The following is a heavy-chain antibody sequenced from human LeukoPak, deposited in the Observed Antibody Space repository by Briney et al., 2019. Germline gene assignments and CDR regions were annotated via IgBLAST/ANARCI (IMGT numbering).Heavy chain of an antibody. V-gene: IGHV3-48*02. CDR2: ISSSSTI. J-gene: IGHJ4*02. D-gene: IGHD3-10*01. CDR1: GFTFSSYS. CDR3: ARDLGYYYGSGSYYSASGLFDY. Sequence: GGSLRLSCAASGFTFSSYSMNWVRQAPGKGLEWVSYISSSSTIYYADSVKGRFTISRDNAKNSLYLQMNSLRDEDTAVYYCARDLGYYYGSGSYYSASGLFDYWGQGTLVTVSS.